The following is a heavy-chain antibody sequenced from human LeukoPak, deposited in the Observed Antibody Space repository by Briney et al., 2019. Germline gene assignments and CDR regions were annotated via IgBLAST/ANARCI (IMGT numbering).Heavy chain of an antibody. J-gene: IGHJ4*02. CDR1: GFTFSSYA. V-gene: IGHV3-30*04. CDR2: ISYDGSNK. D-gene: IGHD5-12*01. CDR3: ARGPSGYHNT. Sequence: GGSLRLSCAASGFTFSSYAMHWVRQAPGRGLEWVAVISYDGSNKYYADSVKGRFTISRDNSKNTLYLQMNSLRAEDTAVYYCARGPSGYHNTGGQGTLVTVSS.